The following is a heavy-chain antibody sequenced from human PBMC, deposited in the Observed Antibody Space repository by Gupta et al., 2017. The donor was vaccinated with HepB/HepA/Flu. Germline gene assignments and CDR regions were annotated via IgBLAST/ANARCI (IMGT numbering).Heavy chain of an antibody. J-gene: IGHJ4*02. V-gene: IGHV3-74*01. CDR2: INSDGSTT. Sequence: EVQLVESGGGLVQPGGSLRLSCAASGFTFSGSWMHWVRQAPGKGLVWVSRINSDGSTTTYADSVKGRFTISRDNAKNTLYLQMDSLRADDTAVYYCVRGYCSGGTCFTFDYRGQGTLVTVSS. CDR3: VRGYCSGGTCFTFDY. CDR1: GFTFSGSW. D-gene: IGHD2-15*01.